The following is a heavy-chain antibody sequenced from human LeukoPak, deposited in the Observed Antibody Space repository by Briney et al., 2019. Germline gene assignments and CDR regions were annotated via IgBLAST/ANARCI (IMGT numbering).Heavy chain of an antibody. J-gene: IGHJ4*02. CDR3: ARDGAPYDYGDFLDFDY. V-gene: IGHV3-21*01. Sequence: GGSLRLSCAASGFTFGYYSMNWVRQAPGKGLEWVSSISRSSTYIYYADSVKGRFTTSRDNAKNSLYLQLNSLRAENTAVYYCARDGAPYDYGDFLDFDYWGQGTLVTVSS. CDR2: ISRSSTYI. CDR1: GFTFGYYS. D-gene: IGHD4-17*01.